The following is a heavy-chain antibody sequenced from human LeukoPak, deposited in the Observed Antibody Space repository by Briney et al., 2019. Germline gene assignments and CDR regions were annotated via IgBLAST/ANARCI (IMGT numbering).Heavy chain of an antibody. V-gene: IGHV1-2*02. CDR2: INPNSGGT. CDR1: GYTFTGYY. J-gene: IGHJ4*02. Sequence: GASVKVSCKASGYTFTGYYMHWVRQAPGQGLEWMGWINPNSGGTNYAQKFQGRVTMTRDTSISTAYMELSRLRSDDTAVYYCARVPIRGAPRRLSYWGQGTLVTVSS. D-gene: IGHD3-10*01. CDR3: ARVPIRGAPRRLSY.